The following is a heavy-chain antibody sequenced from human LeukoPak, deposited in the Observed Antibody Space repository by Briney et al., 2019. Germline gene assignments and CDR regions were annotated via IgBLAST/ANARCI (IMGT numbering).Heavy chain of an antibody. J-gene: IGHJ3*02. D-gene: IGHD3-3*01. CDR2: IYYSGST. Sequence: SETLSITCSVSGGSISSYYWSWIRQPPGKGLEWIGYIYYSGSTNYNPSLKSRVTISVDTSKNQFSLKLSSVTAADTAVYYCARGVRDFWSGYPGSDAFDIWGQGTMVTVSS. CDR3: ARGVRDFWSGYPGSDAFDI. CDR1: GGSISSYY. V-gene: IGHV4-59*01.